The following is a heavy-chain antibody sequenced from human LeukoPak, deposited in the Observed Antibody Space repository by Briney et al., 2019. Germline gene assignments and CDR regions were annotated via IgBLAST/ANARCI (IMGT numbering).Heavy chain of an antibody. CDR1: GGTFSSYA. D-gene: IGHD4-11*01. J-gene: IGHJ6*02. Sequence: SVKVSCKASGGTFSSYAISWVRQARGQRLEWIGWIVVGSGNTNYAQKFQERVTITRDMSTSTAYMELSSLRSEDTAVYYCAAVTTVTTYYYGMNVWGQGTTVTVSS. CDR2: IVVGSGNT. CDR3: AAVTTVTTYYYGMNV. V-gene: IGHV1-58*02.